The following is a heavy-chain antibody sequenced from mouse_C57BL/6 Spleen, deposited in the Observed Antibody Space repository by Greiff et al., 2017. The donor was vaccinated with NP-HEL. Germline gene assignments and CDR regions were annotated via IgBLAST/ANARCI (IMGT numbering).Heavy chain of an antibody. CDR2: IDPSDSET. CDR3: SRSGCDYDGFAY. D-gene: IGHD2-4*01. CDR1: GYTFTSYW. V-gene: IGHV1-52*01. J-gene: IGHJ3*01. Sequence: VQLQQSGAELVRPGSSVKLSCKASGYTFTSYWMHWVKQRPIQGLEWIGNIDPSDSETHYNQKFKDKATLTVDKSSSTAYMQLSSLTSEDSAVYYCSRSGCDYDGFAYWGQGTLVTVSA.